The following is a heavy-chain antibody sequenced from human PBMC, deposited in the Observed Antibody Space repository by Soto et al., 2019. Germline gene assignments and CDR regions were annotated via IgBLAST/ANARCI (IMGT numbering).Heavy chain of an antibody. V-gene: IGHV3-23*01. CDR1: GFTFSSYA. J-gene: IGHJ4*02. CDR3: AKDLNYYDSSGYYPALYSFDY. Sequence: PGGSLRLSCAASGFTFSSYAMSWVRQAPGKGLEWVSAISGSGGSAYYADSVKGRFTISRDNSKNTLYLQMNSLRAEDTAVYYCAKDLNYYDSSGYYPALYSFDYWGQGTLVTVSS. CDR2: ISGSGGSA. D-gene: IGHD3-22*01.